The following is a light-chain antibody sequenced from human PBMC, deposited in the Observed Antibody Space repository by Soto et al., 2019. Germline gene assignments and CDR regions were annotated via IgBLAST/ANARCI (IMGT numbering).Light chain of an antibody. CDR1: SSNIGAGYD. CDR3: QSYDSSLSGQRV. CDR2: GNS. J-gene: IGLJ1*01. V-gene: IGLV1-40*01. Sequence: QSVLTQPPSVSGAPGQRVTISCTGSSSNIGAGYDVHWYQQLPGTAPKLLIYGNSNRPSGVPDRFSGSKSGTSASLAITGLQAEDEADYYCQSYDSSLSGQRVFGTGTNLTVL.